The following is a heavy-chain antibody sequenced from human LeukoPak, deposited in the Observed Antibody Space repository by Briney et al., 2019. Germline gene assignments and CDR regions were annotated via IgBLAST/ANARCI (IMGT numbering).Heavy chain of an antibody. CDR3: ARLLPASRHYFDY. CDR1: GFAVSDDY. CDR2: IYGAGAT. J-gene: IGHJ4*02. D-gene: IGHD2-15*01. V-gene: IGHV3-53*01. Sequence: GGSLRLSCAASGFAVSDDYLAWARQAPGTGLEWISVIYGAGATYYADSVKGRFTISRDGSKNMLFLQLTNLSPEDGAVYYCARLLPASRHYFDYWGQGTPVTVSS.